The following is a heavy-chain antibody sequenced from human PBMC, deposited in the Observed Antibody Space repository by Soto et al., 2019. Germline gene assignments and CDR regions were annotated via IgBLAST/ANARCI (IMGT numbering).Heavy chain of an antibody. Sequence: EVQLVESGGDLVQPGGSLKLSCAASGLPFSGSPIHWVRQASGKGLEWVGRIRSKANTYATAYATSVQGRFTISRDDSKKTTYLQMNSLKTEDTAVYFCTRPGFGDFVDPYYYGIDVWGQGPTVTVSS. V-gene: IGHV3-73*02. CDR1: GLPFSGSP. CDR2: IRSKANTYAT. CDR3: TRPGFGDFVDPYYYGIDV. J-gene: IGHJ6*02. D-gene: IGHD3-10*01.